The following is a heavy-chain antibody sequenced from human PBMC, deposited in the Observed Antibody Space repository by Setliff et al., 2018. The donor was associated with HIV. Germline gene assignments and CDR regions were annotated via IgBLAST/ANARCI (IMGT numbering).Heavy chain of an antibody. CDR1: GYRFNTYG. CDR2: ISPYNGDT. D-gene: IGHD3-22*01. Sequence: GASVKVSCKASGYRFNTYGISWVRQAPGQGLEWMGWISPYNGDTRFAQSLQGRVTLTTDTSTNTAYMEMRTLRSEDTAVYYCARDNYYDSSGAIGYWGRGTLVTVSS. V-gene: IGHV1-18*01. J-gene: IGHJ4*02. CDR3: ARDNYYDSSGAIGY.